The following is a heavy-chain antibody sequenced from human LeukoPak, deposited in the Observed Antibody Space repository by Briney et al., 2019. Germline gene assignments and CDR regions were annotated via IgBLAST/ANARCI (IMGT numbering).Heavy chain of an antibody. V-gene: IGHV3-30*04. Sequence: GGSLRLSCAASGFTFSSYAMHWVRQAPGKGLEWVAVISYDGSNKYYADSVKGRFTISRDNSKNTLYLQMNSLRAEDTAVYYCARAQRTTVTTVSLDYWGQGTLVTVSS. CDR1: GFTFSSYA. J-gene: IGHJ4*02. CDR3: ARAQRTTVTTVSLDY. CDR2: ISYDGSNK. D-gene: IGHD4-17*01.